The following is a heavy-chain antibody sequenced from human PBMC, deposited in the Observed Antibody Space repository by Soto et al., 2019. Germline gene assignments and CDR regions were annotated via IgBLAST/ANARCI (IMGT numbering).Heavy chain of an antibody. J-gene: IGHJ4*02. CDR1: GFTFSSYA. CDR3: AKGRPTTVTGPVDY. V-gene: IGHV3-23*01. Sequence: GGSLRLSCAASGFTFSSYAMSWVRQAPGKGLEWVSAISGSGGSTYYAHSVKGRFTISRDNSKNTLYLQMNSLRAEDTSVYSCAKGRPTTVTGPVDYWGQGTLVTVSS. CDR2: ISGSGGST. D-gene: IGHD4-4*01.